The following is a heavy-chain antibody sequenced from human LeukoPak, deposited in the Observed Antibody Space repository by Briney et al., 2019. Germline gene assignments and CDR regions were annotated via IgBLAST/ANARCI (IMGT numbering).Heavy chain of an antibody. V-gene: IGHV3-21*01. D-gene: IGHD6-19*01. Sequence: PGGSLRLSCAASGFTFGSYSMNWVRQAPGKGLEWVSSISTRTTYIYYADSVKGRFTISRDNAKNSLYLQMNSLRAEDTAVYYCARDIAVAYHRGWPRAEVDYWGQGTLVTVSS. CDR2: ISTRTTYI. CDR3: ARDIAVAYHRGWPRAEVDY. J-gene: IGHJ4*02. CDR1: GFTFGSYS.